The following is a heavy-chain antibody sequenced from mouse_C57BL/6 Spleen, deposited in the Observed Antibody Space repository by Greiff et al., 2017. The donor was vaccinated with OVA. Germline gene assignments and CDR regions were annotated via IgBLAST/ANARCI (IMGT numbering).Heavy chain of an antibody. V-gene: IGHV3-6*01. CDR2: ISYDGSN. CDR3: AGAYHYAMDY. CDR1: GYSITSGYY. Sequence: EVQLQESGPGLVKPSQSLSLTCSVTGYSITSGYYWNWIRQFPGNKLEWMGYISYDGSNNYNPSLKNRISITRDTSKNQFFLKLNSVTTEDTATYYCAGAYHYAMDYWGQGTSVTVSS. J-gene: IGHJ4*01.